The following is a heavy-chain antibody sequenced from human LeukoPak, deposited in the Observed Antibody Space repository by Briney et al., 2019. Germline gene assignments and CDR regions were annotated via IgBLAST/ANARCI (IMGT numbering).Heavy chain of an antibody. CDR3: ARLYGDSEGAIDI. CDR1: GGSISSYY. CDR2: IYYSGST. J-gene: IGHJ3*02. D-gene: IGHD4-17*01. V-gene: IGHV4-59*08. Sequence: PSETLSLTCTVSGGSISSYYWSWIRQPPGKGLEWIGYIYYSGSTNYNPSLKSRVTISVDTSKNQFSLKLSSVTAADTAVYYCARLYGDSEGAIDIWGQGTRVTVSS.